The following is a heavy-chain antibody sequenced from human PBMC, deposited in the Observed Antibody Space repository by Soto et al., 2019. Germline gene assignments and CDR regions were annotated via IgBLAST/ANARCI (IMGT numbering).Heavy chain of an antibody. J-gene: IGHJ4*02. CDR3: ARDPRWLQLTFDS. CDR2: ISYDGNNI. CDR1: GFTLSNYA. Sequence: PGGSLRLSCAASGFTLSNYAMHWVRQAPGKGLEWVALISYDGNNIYYTDSVKGRFTISRDNSKNTLYLQMNNLRTEDTAVYYCARDPRWLQLTFDSWGQGTLVTVSS. D-gene: IGHD5-12*01. V-gene: IGHV3-30-3*01.